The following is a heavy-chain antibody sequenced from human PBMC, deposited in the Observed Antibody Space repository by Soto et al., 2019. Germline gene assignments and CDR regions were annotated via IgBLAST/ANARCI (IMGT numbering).Heavy chain of an antibody. V-gene: IGHV3-7*03. Sequence: GGSLRLSCAASGFTFSSYWMSWVRQAPGKGLEWVANIKQDGSEKYYVDSVKGRFTISRDNAKNSLYLQMNSLRAEDTAVYYCARGLANWDKQYYFDYWGQGTLVTVSS. CDR3: ARGLANWDKQYYFDY. CDR1: GFTFSSYW. J-gene: IGHJ4*02. D-gene: IGHD7-27*01. CDR2: IKQDGSEK.